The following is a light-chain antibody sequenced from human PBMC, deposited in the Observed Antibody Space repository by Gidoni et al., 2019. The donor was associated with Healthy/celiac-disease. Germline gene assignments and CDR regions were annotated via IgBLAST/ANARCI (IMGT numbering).Light chain of an antibody. J-gene: IGKJ4*01. Sequence: DIQMTQSPSSLSASVGDRVTITCRASQSISSYLNWYQQKPGKAPKILIYAAPSLQSGVPSRFSGSGSGTDFTLTISSLQPEDFATYYCQQSYSIPLTFGGGTKVEIK. CDR2: AAP. CDR3: QQSYSIPLT. CDR1: QSISSY. V-gene: IGKV1-39*01.